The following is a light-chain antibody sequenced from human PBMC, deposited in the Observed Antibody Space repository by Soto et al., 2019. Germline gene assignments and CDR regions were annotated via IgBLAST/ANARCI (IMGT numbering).Light chain of an antibody. CDR1: SSNIGAGYD. CDR2: GNS. CDR3: QYYDSRLSVKV. V-gene: IGLV1-40*01. J-gene: IGLJ3*02. Sequence: QSVLTQPPSVSGAPGQRVTISCTGSSSNIGAGYDVHWYQQLPGTAPKLLIYGNSNRPSGVPDRFSGSKSGTSASLAITGLHAEDEDDYYCQYYDSRLSVKVFGGGTKLTVL.